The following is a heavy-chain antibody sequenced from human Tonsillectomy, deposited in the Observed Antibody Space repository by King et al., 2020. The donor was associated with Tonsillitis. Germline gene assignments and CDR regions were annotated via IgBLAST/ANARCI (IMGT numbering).Heavy chain of an antibody. V-gene: IGHV2-70*04. Sequence: VTLKESGPALVKPTQTLTLTCTFSGFSLSATAMRVSWIRQSPGKALEWLARIDWVDDKFYSPSLRSRLTISKDTSQSRVVLPLINVDPVDTATYYCARGYYYDSRGSYSLPDAFDFWGQGTTVTVSS. CDR2: IDWVDDK. J-gene: IGHJ3*01. CDR3: ARGYYYDSRGSYSLPDAFDF. D-gene: IGHD3-22*01. CDR1: GFSLSATAMR.